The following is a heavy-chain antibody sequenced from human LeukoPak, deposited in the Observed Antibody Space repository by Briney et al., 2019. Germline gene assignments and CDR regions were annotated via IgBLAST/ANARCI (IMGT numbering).Heavy chain of an antibody. CDR1: GGSFSGYY. CDR3: ARRGSSGYYPQRKPFDY. J-gene: IGHJ4*02. Sequence: SETLSLTCAVYGGSFSGYYWGWIRQPPGKGLEWIGSIYYSGSTYYNPSLKSRVTISVDTSKNQFSLKLSSVTAADTAVYYCARRGSSGYYPQRKPFDYWGQGTLVTVSS. D-gene: IGHD3-22*01. CDR2: IYYSGST. V-gene: IGHV4-39*01.